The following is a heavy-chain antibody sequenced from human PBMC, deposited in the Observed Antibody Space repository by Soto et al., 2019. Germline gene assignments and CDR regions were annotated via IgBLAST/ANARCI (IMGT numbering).Heavy chain of an antibody. Sequence: QVQLVQSGPEVKKPGASVKVSCKTSGYTFTSYVINWVRQAPGQGLEWMGFSTQTGNTNYAQKFQGRVALTTDSSTSTAYMEVRGLTSDDTAVYYCARSGEHPLDFWGQGTPVTVSS. V-gene: IGHV1-18*01. CDR1: GYTFTSYV. D-gene: IGHD3-10*01. J-gene: IGHJ4*02. CDR3: ARSGEHPLDF. CDR2: STQTGNT.